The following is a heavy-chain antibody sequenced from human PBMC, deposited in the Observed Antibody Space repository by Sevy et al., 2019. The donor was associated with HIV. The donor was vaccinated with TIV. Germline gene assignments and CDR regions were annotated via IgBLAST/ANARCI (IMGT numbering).Heavy chain of an antibody. D-gene: IGHD6-6*01. CDR3: AKDILGSSDVDYYYGMDV. Sequence: GGYLRLSCAASGFTFSSYGMHWVRQAPGKGLEWVAVISYDGSNKYYADSVKGRFTISRDNSKNTLYLQMNSLRAEDPAVYYCAKDILGSSDVDYYYGMDVWGQGITVTVSS. CDR2: ISYDGSNK. J-gene: IGHJ6*02. V-gene: IGHV3-30*18. CDR1: GFTFSSYG.